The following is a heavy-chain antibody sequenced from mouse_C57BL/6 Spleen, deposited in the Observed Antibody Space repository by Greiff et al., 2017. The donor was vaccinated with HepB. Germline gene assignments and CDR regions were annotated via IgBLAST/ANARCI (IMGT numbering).Heavy chain of an antibody. V-gene: IGHV1-15*01. Sequence: QVQLQQSGAELVRPGASVTLSCKASGYTFTDYEMHWVKQTPVHGLEWIGAIDPETGGTAYNQKFKGKAILTADKSSSTAYMELRSLTSEDSAVYYCTGKISPWYFDVLGTGTTVTVSS. CDR2: IDPETGGT. J-gene: IGHJ1*03. CDR1: GYTFTDYE. CDR3: TGKISPWYFDV.